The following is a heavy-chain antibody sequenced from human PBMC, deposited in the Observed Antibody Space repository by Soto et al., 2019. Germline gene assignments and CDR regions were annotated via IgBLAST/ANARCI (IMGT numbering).Heavy chain of an antibody. Sequence: PGVSLRLSFAASGFTFSSYTTSWLRQAPGTGLEWASAIRGRGVCTYYADSVMGRFTIPRDNSKTTLYLPMNSLLPEDTAASFFAKVCGAWSYKRGMDVCGQLTTVPVS. CDR1: GFTFSSYT. D-gene: IGHD1-26*01. CDR3: AKVCGAWSYKRGMDV. V-gene: IGHV3-23*01. CDR2: IRGRGVCT. J-gene: IGHJ6*02.